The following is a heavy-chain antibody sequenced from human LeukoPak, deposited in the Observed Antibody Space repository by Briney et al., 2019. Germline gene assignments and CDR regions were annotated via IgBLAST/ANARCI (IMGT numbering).Heavy chain of an antibody. CDR2: IYYSGST. D-gene: IGHD3-10*01. Sequence: SETLTLTCTVSGGSISSSSYYWGWIRQPPGKGLEWIGSIYYSGSTYYNPSLKSRVTISVDTSKNQFSLKLSSVTAADTAVYYCARLVTPRGWFDPWGQGTLVTVSS. CDR3: ARLVTPRGWFDP. J-gene: IGHJ5*02. CDR1: GGSISSSSYY. V-gene: IGHV4-39*01.